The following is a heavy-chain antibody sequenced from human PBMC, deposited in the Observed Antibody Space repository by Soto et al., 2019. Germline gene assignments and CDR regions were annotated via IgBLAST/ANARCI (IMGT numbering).Heavy chain of an antibody. Sequence: QLQLQESGPGLAKPSETLSLTCTVSGGSISSSSYYWGWIRQPPGKGLEWIGNVYYSGSTYYNPSLKSRVTISVDTSKNQFSLRLSSVTAADTAVYYCARDAGGYDVDYWGQGTLVTVSS. V-gene: IGHV4-39*02. CDR2: VYYSGST. J-gene: IGHJ4*02. D-gene: IGHD5-12*01. CDR3: ARDAGGYDVDY. CDR1: GGSISSSSYY.